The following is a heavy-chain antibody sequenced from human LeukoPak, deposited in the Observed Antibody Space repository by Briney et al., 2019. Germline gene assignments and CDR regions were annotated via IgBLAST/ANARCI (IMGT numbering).Heavy chain of an antibody. CDR2: TYYRSKWYN. CDR3: ASGYSGYDYFRDAFDI. CDR1: GDSVSSNSAA. D-gene: IGHD5-12*01. V-gene: IGHV6-1*01. Sequence: KNSQTLSLTCAISGDSVSSNSAAWNWIRQSPSRGLEWLGRTYYRSKWYNDYAVSVKSRITINPDTSKNQFSLQLNSVTPEDTAVYYCASGYSGYDYFRDAFDIWGQGTMVTVSS. J-gene: IGHJ3*02.